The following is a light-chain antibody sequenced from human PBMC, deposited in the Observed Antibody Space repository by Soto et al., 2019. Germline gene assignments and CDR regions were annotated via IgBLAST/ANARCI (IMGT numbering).Light chain of an antibody. J-gene: IGKJ5*01. CDR1: QSVSGK. V-gene: IGKV3-15*01. CDR2: DAS. CDR3: QQRNTWPPIT. Sequence: EVLMTQSPATLSVSPGERATLSCRASQSVSGKLAWYQQKPGQAPRLLIYDASTRATGIPARFSGSGSGTEFNLTISSLQSEDFALYYCQQRNTWPPITFGQGTRLEIK.